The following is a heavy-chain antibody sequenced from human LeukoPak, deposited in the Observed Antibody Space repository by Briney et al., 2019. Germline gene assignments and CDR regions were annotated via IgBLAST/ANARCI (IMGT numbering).Heavy chain of an antibody. D-gene: IGHD2-2*01. CDR2: IIPIFGTA. CDR1: GGTFSTYA. J-gene: IGHJ5*02. Sequence: SVKVSFKSSGGTFSTYAISWVRHAPGQGLEWMGGIIPIFGTANYAQKFQGRVTITADESTSTAYMELSSLRSEDTAVYYCARERTRGVSIDIVVVPAAQGGDWFDPWGQGTLVTVSS. CDR3: ARERTRGVSIDIVVVPAAQGGDWFDP. V-gene: IGHV1-69*13.